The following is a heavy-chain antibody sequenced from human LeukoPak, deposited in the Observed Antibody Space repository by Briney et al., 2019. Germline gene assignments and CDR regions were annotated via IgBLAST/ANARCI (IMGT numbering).Heavy chain of an antibody. J-gene: IGHJ4*02. V-gene: IGHV3-74*01. Sequence: GGSLRLSCAASGFTFNTYWMHWVRQAPGKGLVWVSRINNDGSDTIYADSMKGRFTISRDNAKDTLYLQMISLRVEDTAVYYCARSSYPYYFDYWGQGTLVTVSS. CDR3: ARSSYPYYFDY. CDR2: INNDGSDT. CDR1: GFTFNTYW.